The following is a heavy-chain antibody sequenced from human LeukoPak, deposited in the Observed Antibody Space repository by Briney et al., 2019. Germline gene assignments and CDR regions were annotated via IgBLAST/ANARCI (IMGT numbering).Heavy chain of an antibody. CDR3: ARVLVGGSGFNCFDP. J-gene: IGHJ5*02. CDR1: GYTFTSYG. V-gene: IGHV1-18*01. CDR2: IGANNGNT. D-gene: IGHD3-10*01. Sequence: ASVKVSCKASGYTFTSYGITWVRQAPGQGLEWMGWIGANNGNTNYAQMLQGRVTMTTDTSTSTVYMELRSLRSDDTAAYYCARVLVGGSGFNCFDPWGQGTLVTVSS.